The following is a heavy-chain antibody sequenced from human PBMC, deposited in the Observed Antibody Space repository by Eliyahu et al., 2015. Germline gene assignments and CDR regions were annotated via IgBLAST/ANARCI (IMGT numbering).Heavy chain of an antibody. Sequence: EVQLVESGGGLVKPGGSLRLSCAASGFXFTNAWMTWVRQAPGKGLEWVGHIKSKTGGGTTEYAAPVKGRFTISRDDSKNTLYLQMNSLKTEDTAVYYCCEGSPYYYIMDVWGQGTTVTVSS. J-gene: IGHJ6*02. CDR2: IKSKTGGGTT. CDR3: CEGSPYYYIMDV. V-gene: IGHV3-15*01. CDR1: GFXFTNAW.